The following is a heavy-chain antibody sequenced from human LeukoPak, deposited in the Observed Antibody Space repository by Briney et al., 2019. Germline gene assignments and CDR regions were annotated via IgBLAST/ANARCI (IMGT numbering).Heavy chain of an antibody. D-gene: IGHD3-10*01. CDR2: IYYSGST. V-gene: IGHV4-59*01. CDR3: ARDPYLLWFGELSERYFDL. CDR1: GGSISSYY. Sequence: SEXLSLTCTVSGGSISSYYWSWLRQPPGKGLEWIGYIYYSGSTNYNPSLTSRVTISVDTSKNQFSLKLSSVTAADTAVYYCARDPYLLWFGELSERYFDLWGRGTLVTVSS. J-gene: IGHJ2*01.